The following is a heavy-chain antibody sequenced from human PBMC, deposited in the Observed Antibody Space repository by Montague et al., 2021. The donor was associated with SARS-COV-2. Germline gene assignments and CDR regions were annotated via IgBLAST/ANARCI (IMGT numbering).Heavy chain of an antibody. CDR1: GFTFSSYA. CDR3: AKGFQPYSYESSGFYTFDY. Sequence: SLRLSCAASGFTFSSYAMSWVRQAPGKGLERVSVIYSGSSSTWYADSVKGRFTISRDNPKNTLYLHMNSLRVDDTAVYYCAKGFQPYSYESSGFYTFDYWGQGTLVTVSS. V-gene: IGHV3-23*03. D-gene: IGHD3-22*01. J-gene: IGHJ4*02. CDR2: IYSGSSST.